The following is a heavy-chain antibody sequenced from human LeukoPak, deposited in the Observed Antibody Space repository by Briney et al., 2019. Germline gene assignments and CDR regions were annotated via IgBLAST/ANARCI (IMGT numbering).Heavy chain of an antibody. Sequence: QPGGSLRLSCAASGFTFSSYAMSWVRQAPGKGLEWVSGILASGSTTYYADSVKGRFTISRDNSKNTLYLQMNSLRVGDTAIYYCAKGVKPDGRWDIDYWGQGTLVTVSS. CDR2: ILASGSTT. CDR3: AKGVKPDGRWDIDY. D-gene: IGHD1-14*01. J-gene: IGHJ4*02. V-gene: IGHV3-23*01. CDR1: GFTFSSYA.